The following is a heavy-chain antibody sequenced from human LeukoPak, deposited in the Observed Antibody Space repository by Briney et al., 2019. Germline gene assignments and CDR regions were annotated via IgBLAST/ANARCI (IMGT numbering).Heavy chain of an antibody. D-gene: IGHD2-15*01. CDR3: AKLGYCSGGSCYRSFSF. J-gene: IGHJ4*02. Sequence: PGGSLRLSCAASGFTFSSYGMHWVRQAPGKGLEWVAVISYDVGKKYYADSVKGRFTISRDNSKNTLYLQMNSLRAEDTAVYYCAKLGYCSGGSCYRSFSFWGQGTLVTVSS. CDR1: GFTFSSYG. CDR2: ISYDVGKK. V-gene: IGHV3-30*18.